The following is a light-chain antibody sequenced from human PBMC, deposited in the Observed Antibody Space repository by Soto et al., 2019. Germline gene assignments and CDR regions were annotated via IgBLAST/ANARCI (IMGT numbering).Light chain of an antibody. Sequence: VMTQSPATLSVSPGERATLSCRASQSVNSNLAWYQQRPGQAPSLLIYGAFNRATTISARFSGSRSGTEFTLTLTSLQSEDFAIYYCQQYNTWPRTFGQGTKVEIK. V-gene: IGKV3D-15*01. CDR1: QSVNSN. J-gene: IGKJ1*01. CDR2: GAF. CDR3: QQYNTWPRT.